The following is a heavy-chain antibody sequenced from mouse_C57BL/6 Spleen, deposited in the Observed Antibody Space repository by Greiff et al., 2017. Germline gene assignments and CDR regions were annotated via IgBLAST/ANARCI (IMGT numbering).Heavy chain of an antibody. J-gene: IGHJ2*01. CDR1: GYAFTNYL. D-gene: IGHD4-1*01. V-gene: IGHV1-54*01. CDR3: ARGEKLAYYFDY. Sequence: VQLQQSGAELVRPGTSVKVSCKASGYAFTNYLIEWVKQRPGQGLEWIGVINPGSGGTNYNEKFKGKATLTADKSSSTAYMQLSSLTSEDSAVYFCARGEKLAYYFDYWGQGTTLTVSS. CDR2: INPGSGGT.